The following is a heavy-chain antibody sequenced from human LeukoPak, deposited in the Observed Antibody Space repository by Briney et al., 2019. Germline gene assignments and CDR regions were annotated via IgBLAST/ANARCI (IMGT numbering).Heavy chain of an antibody. CDR2: ISDYP. V-gene: IGHV3-23*05. J-gene: IGHJ6*02. Sequence: GGSLRLSCVASGFSFNTFALTWVRQAPGKGLEWVSTISDYPHYADSVRGRFTISRDNSRKTVFLQMNSLTPEDAATYYCTKDSQGSYDGFWYGSYGMDVWGQGTTVTVSS. CDR3: TKDSQGSYDGFWYGSYGMDV. CDR1: GFSFNTFA. D-gene: IGHD3-16*01.